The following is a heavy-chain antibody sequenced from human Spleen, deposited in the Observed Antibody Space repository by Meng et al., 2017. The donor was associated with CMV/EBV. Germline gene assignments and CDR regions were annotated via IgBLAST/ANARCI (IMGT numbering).Heavy chain of an antibody. J-gene: IGHJ6*02. V-gene: IGHV1-2*02. CDR1: GYTFTGYY. D-gene: IGHD2-15*01. CDR3: ARVKRYCTGGSCSSTGYYGMDV. Sequence: ASVKVSCKASGYTFTGYYMHWVRQAPGQGLEWMGWINPNSGGTNYAQKFQGRVTMTRDTSITTAYMELSRLRSDDMAVYYCARVKRYCTGGSCSSTGYYGMDVWGQGTTVTVPS. CDR2: INPNSGGT.